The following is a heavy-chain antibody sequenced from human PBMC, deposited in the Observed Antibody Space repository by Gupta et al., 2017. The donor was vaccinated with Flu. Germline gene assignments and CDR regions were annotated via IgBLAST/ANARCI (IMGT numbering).Heavy chain of an antibody. J-gene: IGHJ6*03. Sequence: TTCFMHWVRQAPGQGLEWMGRINPNSGVPNYAQNFQGRVTMTSDTSINTIYMELSGLRSDDTAVYYCAGPRSSPNYYFMDLWGRGTTVTVSS. V-gene: IGHV1-2*06. CDR2: INPNSGVP. CDR1: TTCF. CDR3: AGPRSSPNYYFMDL.